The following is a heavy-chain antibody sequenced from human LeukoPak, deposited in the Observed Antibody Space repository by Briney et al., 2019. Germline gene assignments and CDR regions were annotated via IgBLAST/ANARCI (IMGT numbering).Heavy chain of an antibody. CDR3: ARHGGMVRGFYDAFDI. CDR1: GGSITSYY. J-gene: IGHJ3*02. D-gene: IGHD3-10*01. Sequence: SETLSLTCTVSGGSITSYYWSRIRQPPGKGLEWIGLIYYSGSTDYNPSLKSRVTISVHTSKNQFSLKLSSVTAGDTAVYYCARHGGMVRGFYDAFDIRGQGTMVTVSS. V-gene: IGHV4-59*08. CDR2: IYYSGST.